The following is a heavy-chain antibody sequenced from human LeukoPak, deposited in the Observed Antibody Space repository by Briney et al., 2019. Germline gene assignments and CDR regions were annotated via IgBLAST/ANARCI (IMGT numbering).Heavy chain of an antibody. V-gene: IGHV3-30*02. Sequence: GGSLRLSCAASGFTFSTYGIHWVRQAPGKGLEWVAFIRYDGSNKYYEDSVKGRFTISRDNSKNTVYLQMNSLRAEDTAVYYCAKDEGSGRTLDYWAREPWSPSPQ. CDR3: AKDEGSGRTLDY. CDR1: GFTFSTYG. D-gene: IGHD2-15*01. CDR2: IRYDGSNK. J-gene: IGHJ4*02.